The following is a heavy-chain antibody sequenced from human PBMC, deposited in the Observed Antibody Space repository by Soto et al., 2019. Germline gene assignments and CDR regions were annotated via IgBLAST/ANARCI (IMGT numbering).Heavy chain of an antibody. Sequence: EVQLLECGGGLVQRGGSQRLSCAASGFTFTSYVMSWVRQAPGKGLEWVAGISGGGSTAFYGDSVKGRLTISRDNAKNTVVLQMDSLRAEDTAIYYCAKDSNKYSSSLRGRYFDYWGQGTLVTVSS. CDR2: ISGGGSTA. CDR1: GFTFTSYV. V-gene: IGHV3-23*01. J-gene: IGHJ4*02. D-gene: IGHD3-22*01. CDR3: AKDSNKYSSSLRGRYFDY.